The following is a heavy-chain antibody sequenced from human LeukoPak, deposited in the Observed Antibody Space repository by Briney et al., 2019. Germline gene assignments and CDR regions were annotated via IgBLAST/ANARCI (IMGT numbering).Heavy chain of an antibody. CDR2: IRYDGSNK. J-gene: IGHJ4*02. CDR3: ANLYSSSYKFDY. V-gene: IGHV3-30*02. Sequence: GGSLRLSCAASGFTFSSYGMHWVRQAPGKGLVWVAFIRYDGSNKYYADSVKGRFTISRDNSKNTLYLQMNSLRAEDTAVYYCANLYSSSYKFDYWGQGTLVTVSS. D-gene: IGHD6-13*01. CDR1: GFTFSSYG.